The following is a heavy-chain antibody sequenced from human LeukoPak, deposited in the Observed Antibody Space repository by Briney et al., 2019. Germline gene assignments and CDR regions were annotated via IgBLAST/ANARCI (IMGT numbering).Heavy chain of an antibody. Sequence: ASVKVSCKASGYTFTSYGISWVRQAPGQGLEWMGGIIPIFGTANYAQKFQGRVTITADKSTSTAYMELSSLRSEDTAVYYCARVGDDILTGYLNWFDPWGQGTLVTVSS. D-gene: IGHD3-9*01. CDR2: IIPIFGTA. V-gene: IGHV1-69*06. CDR1: GYTFTSYG. J-gene: IGHJ5*02. CDR3: ARVGDDILTGYLNWFDP.